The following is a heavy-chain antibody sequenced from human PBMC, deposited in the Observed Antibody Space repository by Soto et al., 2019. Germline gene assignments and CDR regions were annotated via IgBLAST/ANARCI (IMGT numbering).Heavy chain of an antibody. CDR3: ARDNYDILTGYYSYYGMDV. D-gene: IGHD3-9*01. V-gene: IGHV1-46*01. J-gene: IGHJ6*02. Sequence: ASVKVSCKASGYTVTSYYMDWVRQAPGQGLEWMGIINPSGGSTSYAQKFQGRVTMTRDTSTSTVYMELSSLRSEDTAVYYCARDNYDILTGYYSYYGMDVWGQGTTVTVSS. CDR2: INPSGGST. CDR1: GYTVTSYY.